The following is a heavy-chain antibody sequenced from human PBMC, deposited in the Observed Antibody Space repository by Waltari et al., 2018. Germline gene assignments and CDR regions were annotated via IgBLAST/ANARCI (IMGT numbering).Heavy chain of an antibody. CDR2: IYKGIT. V-gene: IGHV3-23*03. J-gene: IGHJ3*02. Sequence: EVHLVESGGGLVQPGGSLKLSCEASGFTFSTNAMAWVRQAPGKGLECVSGIYKGITYYADSVKGRFTISRDNSKNTLYLQMNSLRADDTAVYYCAKDTGTSGYEAFDIWGQGTMVTVSS. D-gene: IGHD5-12*01. CDR1: GFTFSTNA. CDR3: AKDTGTSGYEAFDI.